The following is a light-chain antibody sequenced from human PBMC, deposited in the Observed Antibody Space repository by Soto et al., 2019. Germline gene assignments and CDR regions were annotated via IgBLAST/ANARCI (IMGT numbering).Light chain of an antibody. CDR1: QSVSSSY. CDR3: QQYGSPPPGYT. CDR2: GAS. Sequence: EIVLTQSPGTLSLSPGERATLSCRASQSVSSSYLAWYQQKPGQAPRLLIYGASSRATGIPDRFSGSVSGTYFTLTISRLEPEDFAVYYCQQYGSPPPGYTFGQGTKLEIK. V-gene: IGKV3-20*01. J-gene: IGKJ2*01.